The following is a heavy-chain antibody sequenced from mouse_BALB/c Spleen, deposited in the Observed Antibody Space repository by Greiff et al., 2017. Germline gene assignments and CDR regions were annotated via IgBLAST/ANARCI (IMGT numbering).Heavy chain of an antibody. Sequence: EVKLMESGGGLVKPGGSLKLSCAASGFAFSRYDMSWVRQTPEKRLEWVAYISSGGGSTYYPDPVKGRFTISRDNAKNTLYLQMSSLKSEDTAMYYCARQETVDYAMDYWGQGTAVTVSS. D-gene: IGHD1-1*01. V-gene: IGHV5-12-1*01. CDR3: ARQETVDYAMDY. J-gene: IGHJ4*01. CDR2: ISSGGGST. CDR1: GFAFSRYD.